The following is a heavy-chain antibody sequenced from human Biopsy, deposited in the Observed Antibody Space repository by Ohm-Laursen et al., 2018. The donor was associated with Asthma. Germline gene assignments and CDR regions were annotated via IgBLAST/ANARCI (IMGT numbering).Heavy chain of an antibody. Sequence: SLRLSCTASGFTFSGYALHWVRQAPGRGLEWVAVISYDGGNKYYGDSVKGRFTISRDNSKNTLYLQMNSLRAEDTAVYYCAKYEVVTAILPMDVWGQGTTVTVSS. CDR2: ISYDGGNK. V-gene: IGHV3-30*18. CDR1: GFTFSGYA. J-gene: IGHJ6*02. D-gene: IGHD2-21*02. CDR3: AKYEVVTAILPMDV.